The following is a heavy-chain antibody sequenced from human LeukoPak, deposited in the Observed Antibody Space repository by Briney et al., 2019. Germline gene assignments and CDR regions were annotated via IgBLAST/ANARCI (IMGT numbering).Heavy chain of an antibody. Sequence: SQTLSLTCSVSGVSISDGRYYWTWIRQRPGKGLEWIGYKYYSGSAKYNPSLKGRLTISIDTPKNQFSLHLSSVTAADTAIYYCATPYCSSLSCLDVFNIWGQGTMVTVSS. CDR1: GVSISDGRYY. J-gene: IGHJ3*02. D-gene: IGHD2-2*01. CDR2: KYYSGSA. CDR3: ATPYCSSLSCLDVFNI. V-gene: IGHV4-31*03.